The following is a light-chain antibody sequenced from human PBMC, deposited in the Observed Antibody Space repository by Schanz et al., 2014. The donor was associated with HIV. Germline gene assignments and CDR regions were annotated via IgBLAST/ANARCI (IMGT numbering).Light chain of an antibody. V-gene: IGLV1-47*01. CDR2: RNN. J-gene: IGLJ1*01. CDR3: ATWDDSLSRYV. CDR1: RSNIGTNY. Sequence: QSVLTQPRSASGTPGQRVTISCSGTRSNIGTNYVYWYQQLPGTAPKLLIYRNNRRPSGVPDRFSGSKSGTSVSLAISGLRSEDEADYYCATWDDSLSRYVFGPGTKLTVL.